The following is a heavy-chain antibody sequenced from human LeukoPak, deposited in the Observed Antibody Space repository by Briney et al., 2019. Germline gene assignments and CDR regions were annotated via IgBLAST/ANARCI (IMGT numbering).Heavy chain of an antibody. CDR3: ARDGGYCSSTSCYGGINWFDP. CDR2: IYTSGST. Sequence: SETLSLTCTVSGGSISSYYWSWLRQPAGKGLEWLGRIYTSGSTNYNPSLKSRVTMSVDTSKNQFSLKLSSVTAADTAVYYCARDGGYCSSTSCYGGINWFDPWGQGTLVTVSS. J-gene: IGHJ5*02. D-gene: IGHD2-2*01. CDR1: GGSISSYY. V-gene: IGHV4-4*07.